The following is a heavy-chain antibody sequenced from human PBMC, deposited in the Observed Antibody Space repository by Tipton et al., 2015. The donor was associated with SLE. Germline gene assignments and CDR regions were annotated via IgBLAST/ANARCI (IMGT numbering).Heavy chain of an antibody. CDR3: ARIVVPSYYYYCMDV. V-gene: IGHV1-46*01. Sequence: QLVQSGAEVKKPGASVKVSCKASGYTFTRYYMHWVRQAPGQGLEWMGIINPSGGSTSYAQKFQGRVTMTRDTSTSTVYMELSSLRSEDTAVYYFARIVVPSYYYYCMDVWGQGTTVTVSS. J-gene: IGHJ6*02. CDR2: INPSGGST. CDR1: GYTFTRYY. D-gene: IGHD2-2*01.